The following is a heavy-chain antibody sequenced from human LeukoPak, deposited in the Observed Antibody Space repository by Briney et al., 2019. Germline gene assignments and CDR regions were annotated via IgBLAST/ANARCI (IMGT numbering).Heavy chain of an antibody. Sequence: PGGSLRLSCAASGFTFDDYAMHWVRQAPGKGLEWVSGISWNSGSIGYADSVKGRFTISRDNAKNSLYLQMNSLRAEDTAVYYCARGTRSTYYGSGSYLYYFDYWGQGTLVTVSS. CDR3: ARGTRSTYYGSGSYLYYFDY. J-gene: IGHJ4*02. CDR2: ISWNSGSI. CDR1: GFTFDDYA. D-gene: IGHD3-10*01. V-gene: IGHV3-9*01.